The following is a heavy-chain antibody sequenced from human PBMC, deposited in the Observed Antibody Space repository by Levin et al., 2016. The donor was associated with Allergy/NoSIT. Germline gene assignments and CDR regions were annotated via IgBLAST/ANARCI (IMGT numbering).Heavy chain of an antibody. CDR2: IIPIIGRG. V-gene: IGHV1-69*10. CDR1: GGTVTSYA. J-gene: IGHJ5*02. Sequence: SVKVSCKALGGTVTSYAIIWLRQARGQGLEWMGGIIPIIGRGNSAQKFQDRVTFTADKSTNTVYMELKSLTSDDTAVYYCARVGAYCSSTNCFTRRWLDPWGQGTLVTVSS. CDR3: ARVGAYCSSTNCFTRRWLDP. D-gene: IGHD2-2*01.